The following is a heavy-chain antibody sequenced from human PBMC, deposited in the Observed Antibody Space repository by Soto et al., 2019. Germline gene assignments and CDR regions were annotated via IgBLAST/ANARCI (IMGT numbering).Heavy chain of an antibody. J-gene: IGHJ4*02. D-gene: IGHD3-10*01. V-gene: IGHV1-2*02. CDR2: IDPKNGGT. CDR3: GRHDYGIFPY. CDR1: GYSISAYY. Sequence: QVQMVQSGTEVKKPGASVKVSCQASGYSISAYYIHWVRQAPGQGLEWMGWIDPKNGGTVSAQKFQGRLTMTRDTSISTVYMDLSGLTSDDTALYYCGRHDYGIFPYWGQGSLVTVSS.